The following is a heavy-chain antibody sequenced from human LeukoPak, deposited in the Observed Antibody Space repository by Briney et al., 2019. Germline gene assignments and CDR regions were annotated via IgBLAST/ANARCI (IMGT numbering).Heavy chain of an antibody. CDR2: VSNSGYST. CDR1: GFSVTSCA. CDR3: ARHDGSSFIYYIDH. J-gene: IGHJ4*02. V-gene: IGHV3-23*01. Sequence: GGSLRLSCAASGFSVTSCAMSWVRQAPGKGLEWVSTVSNSGYSTWYADSVKGRFTISRDISQNTLHLQMSSLRAEDTALYYCARHDGSSFIYYIDHWGQGALVTISS. D-gene: IGHD1-26*01.